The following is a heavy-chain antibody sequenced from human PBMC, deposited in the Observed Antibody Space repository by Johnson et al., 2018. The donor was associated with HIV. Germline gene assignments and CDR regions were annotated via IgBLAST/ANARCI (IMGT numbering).Heavy chain of an antibody. Sequence: MQLVESGGGLVQPGGSLRLSCAASGFTFSSYDMHWVRQATGKGLEWVPAIGTAGDTYYPGSVKGRFTISRENAKNSLYLQMNSLRAGDTAVYYCARARGGEGSGSYAFDIWGQGTMVTVSS. D-gene: IGHD3-10*01. V-gene: IGHV3-13*01. CDR1: GFTFSSYD. CDR3: ARARGGEGSGSYAFDI. J-gene: IGHJ3*02. CDR2: IGTAGDT.